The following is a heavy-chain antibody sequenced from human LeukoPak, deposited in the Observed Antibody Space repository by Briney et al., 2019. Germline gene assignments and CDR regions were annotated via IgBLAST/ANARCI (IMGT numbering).Heavy chain of an antibody. J-gene: IGHJ5*02. CDR1: GGSISSGSYY. Sequence: PSETLSLTCTVSGGSISSGSYYWSWIRQPAGKGLEWIGRIYTSGSTNYNPSLKSRVTISVDTSKNQFSLKLSSVTAADTAVYYCARVPYGDQFDPWGQGTLVTVSS. D-gene: IGHD4-17*01. V-gene: IGHV4-61*02. CDR2: IYTSGST. CDR3: ARVPYGDQFDP.